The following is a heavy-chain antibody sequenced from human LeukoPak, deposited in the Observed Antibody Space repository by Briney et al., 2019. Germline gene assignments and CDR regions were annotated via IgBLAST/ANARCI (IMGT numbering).Heavy chain of an antibody. CDR1: GFTVSSNY. CDR2: IYSGGST. J-gene: IGHJ4*02. V-gene: IGHV3-66*02. Sequence: GESLRLSCAASGFTVSSNYMSWVRQAPGKGLEWVSVIYSGGSTYYADSVKGRFTISRDNSKNTLYLQMNSLRAEDTAVYYCARVVMGALVRSGSGSYSLYYFDYWGQGTPVTVSS. D-gene: IGHD3-10*01. CDR3: ARVVMGALVRSGSGSYSLYYFDY.